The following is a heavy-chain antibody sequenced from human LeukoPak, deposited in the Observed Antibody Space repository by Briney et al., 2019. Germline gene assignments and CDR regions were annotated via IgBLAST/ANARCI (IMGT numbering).Heavy chain of an antibody. CDR3: ARLGQPNAFDV. D-gene: IGHD3-16*01. CDR2: FHYSGST. J-gene: IGHJ3*01. Sequence: SETLSLTCTVSGGSISDYYWSWIRQPPGKGLECIGYFHYSGSTNYNPSLKSRVTISADTSENQFSPKVTSVTAADTAVYYCARLGQPNAFDVWGQGTMVTVSS. CDR1: GGSISDYY. V-gene: IGHV4-59*08.